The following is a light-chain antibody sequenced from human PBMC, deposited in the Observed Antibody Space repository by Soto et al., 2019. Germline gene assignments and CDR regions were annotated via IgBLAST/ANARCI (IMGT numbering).Light chain of an antibody. Sequence: EIVLTQSPGTLSLSPGERATLSCRASQSLSSSYLAWYQQKPGQAPRLLIYGASSRATGIPDRFSGSGSGTDFTITISRLEPEDFAVYYCQQYVSAPQTFGQGTKVEI. CDR2: GAS. CDR3: QQYVSAPQT. V-gene: IGKV3-20*01. J-gene: IGKJ1*01. CDR1: QSLSSSY.